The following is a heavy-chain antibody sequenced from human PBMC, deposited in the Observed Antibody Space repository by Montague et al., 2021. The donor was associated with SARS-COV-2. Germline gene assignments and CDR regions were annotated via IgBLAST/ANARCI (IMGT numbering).Heavy chain of an antibody. CDR1: GFTFDDFA. J-gene: IGHJ4*02. D-gene: IGHD3-10*01. CDR2: TSWDGGVK. CDR3: AKGRHGSGTYYSDS. Sequence: SLRLSCAASGFTFDDFAMHWVRQAPGKGLEWVSGTSWDGGVKCYADSVKGRFTISRDNARNSLYLQMNSLRPDDTAFYYCAKGRHGSGTYYSDSWGQGALVTVSS. V-gene: IGHV3-9*01.